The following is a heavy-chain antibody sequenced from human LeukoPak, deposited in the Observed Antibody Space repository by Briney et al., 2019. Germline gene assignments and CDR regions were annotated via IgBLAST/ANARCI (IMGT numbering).Heavy chain of an antibody. CDR1: GFTFRSYA. V-gene: IGHV3-21*01. J-gene: IGHJ5*01. CDR3: TRSSTAALAVDS. Sequence: GGSLRLSCAASGFTFRSYAMNWVRQAPGAGLEWVSSISGAGTFIYYADSVKGRFTISRDNANSLFLQMNSLRAEDTAVYYCTRSSTAALAVDSWGQGTLVTVSS. CDR2: ISGAGTFI. D-gene: IGHD6-6*01.